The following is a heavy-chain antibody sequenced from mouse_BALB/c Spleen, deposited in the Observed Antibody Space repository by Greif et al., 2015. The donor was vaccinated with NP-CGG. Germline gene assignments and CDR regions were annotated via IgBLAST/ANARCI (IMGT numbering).Heavy chain of an antibody. Sequence: GAELVKPGASVKLSCKASGYTFTSYYMYWVKQRPGQGLEWIGEINPSNGGTNFNEKFKSKATLTVDKSSSTAYMQLSSLTSEDSAVYYCTRSDYYGPHFDYWGQGTTLTVSP. CDR2: INPSNGGT. V-gene: IGHV1S81*02. J-gene: IGHJ2*01. D-gene: IGHD1-1*01. CDR1: GYTFTSYY. CDR3: TRSDYYGPHFDY.